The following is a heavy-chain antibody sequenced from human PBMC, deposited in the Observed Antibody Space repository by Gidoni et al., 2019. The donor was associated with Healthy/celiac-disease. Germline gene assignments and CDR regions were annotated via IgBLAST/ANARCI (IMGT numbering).Heavy chain of an antibody. CDR2: MSGSGGST. CDR1: GFTFSSYA. V-gene: IGHV3-23*01. D-gene: IGHD5-18*01. Sequence: EVQLLESGGGLVQPGGSLRLSCPASGFTFSSYAMSWVRQAPGKGLEWVSAMSGSGGSTYYADSVKGRFTISRDNSKNTLYLQMNSLRAEDTAVYYCAKKGGYSSPTQIDYWGQGTLVTVSS. J-gene: IGHJ4*02. CDR3: AKKGGYSSPTQIDY.